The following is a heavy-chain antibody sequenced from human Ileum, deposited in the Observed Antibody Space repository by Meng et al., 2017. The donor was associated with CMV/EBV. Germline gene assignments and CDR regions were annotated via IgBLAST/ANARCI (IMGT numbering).Heavy chain of an antibody. D-gene: IGHD6-6*01. Sequence: RLLQSGGEVKQPGTSVKVSCKASGYTFTGNYIYWVRQAPGQGLEWMGWIDPNTGGTKYIQKFQGRVTMTGDTSISTAYMELSGLRFDDTAVYYCARRERISSGLEYWGQGTLVTAPQ. J-gene: IGHJ4*02. CDR1: GYTFTGNY. V-gene: IGHV1-2*02. CDR3: ARRERISSGLEY. CDR2: IDPNTGGT.